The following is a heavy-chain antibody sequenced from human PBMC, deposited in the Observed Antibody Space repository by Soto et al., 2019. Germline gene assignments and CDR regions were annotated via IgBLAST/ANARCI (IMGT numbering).Heavy chain of an antibody. CDR2: INGDGSGT. V-gene: IGHV3-74*01. CDR1: GFTFSNYW. D-gene: IGHD4-17*01. CDR3: ARGGLRAYWIDP. J-gene: IGHJ5*02. Sequence: EVQLVESGGGLVQPGGSLRLSCAASGFTFSNYWIHWVRQVPGKGLVWLSRINGDGSGTNYADSVKGRLTISRDNAKNTVYEKMISLRAEDTAVYYCARGGLRAYWIDPWGQGTLVTVSS.